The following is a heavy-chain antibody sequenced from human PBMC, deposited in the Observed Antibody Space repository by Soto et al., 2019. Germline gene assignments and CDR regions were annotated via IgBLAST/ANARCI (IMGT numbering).Heavy chain of an antibody. Sequence: QVQLVESGGGLFKLGGSLRLSCAAPGFTLSDYYMGWFRQPPGKGLEWVSYISSSGSTIYYADSVKGRFTISRDNAKNSLYLQMNSLRAEDTAVYYCARDPYGYRSGGMDVWGQGTTVTVSS. V-gene: IGHV3-11*01. D-gene: IGHD5-12*01. CDR2: ISSSGSTI. CDR3: ARDPYGYRSGGMDV. J-gene: IGHJ6*02. CDR1: GFTLSDYY.